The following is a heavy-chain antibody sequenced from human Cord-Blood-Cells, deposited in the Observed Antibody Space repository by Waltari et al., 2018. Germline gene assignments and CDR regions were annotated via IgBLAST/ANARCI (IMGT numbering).Heavy chain of an antibody. J-gene: IGHJ5*02. CDR3: ARDDRTSSSIAALWFDP. Sequence: QVQLQQWGAGLLKPSETLSLTCAVYGGSFSGYYWSWIRQPPGKGLEWIGEINLSGSTNYNPSRKSRVTISVDTSKNQFSRKLSSVTAADTAVYYCARDDRTSSSIAALWFDPWGQGTLVTVSS. CDR2: INLSGST. D-gene: IGHD6-6*01. CDR1: GGSFSGYY. V-gene: IGHV4-34*01.